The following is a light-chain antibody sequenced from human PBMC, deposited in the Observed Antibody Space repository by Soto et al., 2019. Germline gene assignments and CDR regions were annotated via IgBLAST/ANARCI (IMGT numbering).Light chain of an antibody. CDR3: AAWDDSLNGHVV. V-gene: IGLV1-44*01. CDR1: NSNIGSNH. J-gene: IGLJ2*01. Sequence: QSVLTQPPSASGTPGQRVAISCSGSNSNIGSNHVNWYQQLPGTAPKLLIYGNNQRPSGVPGRFSGSRSGTSASLAISGLQSEDEADYYCAAWDDSLNGHVVFGGGTKVTVL. CDR2: GNN.